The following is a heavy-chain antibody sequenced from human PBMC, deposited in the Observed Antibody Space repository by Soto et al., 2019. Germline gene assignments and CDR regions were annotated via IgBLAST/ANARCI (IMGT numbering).Heavy chain of an antibody. CDR2: IIPIFGTA. V-gene: IGHV1-69*13. CDR3: AVERNYYGMDV. CDR1: GGTFSSYA. D-gene: IGHD6-25*01. Sequence: ASVKVSCKASGGTFSSYAISWLRQAPGQGLEWMGGIIPIFGTANYAQKFQGRVTITADESTSTAYMELSSLRSEDTAVYYCAVERNYYGMDVWGQGTTVTVSS. J-gene: IGHJ6*02.